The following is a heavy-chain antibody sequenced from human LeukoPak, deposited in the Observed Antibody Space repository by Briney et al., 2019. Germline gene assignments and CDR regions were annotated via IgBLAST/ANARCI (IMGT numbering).Heavy chain of an antibody. CDR1: GXSISSSSYY. CDR2: INHSGST. J-gene: IGHJ4*02. CDR3: ARGRVMVRGVIGPYYFDY. D-gene: IGHD3-10*01. V-gene: IGHV4-39*07. Sequence: SSETLSLTCTVSGXSISSSSYYWGWIRQPPGKGLEWIGEINHSGSTNYNPSLKSRVTISVDTSKNQFSLKLSSVTAADTAVYYCARGRVMVRGVIGPYYFDYWGQGTLVTVSS.